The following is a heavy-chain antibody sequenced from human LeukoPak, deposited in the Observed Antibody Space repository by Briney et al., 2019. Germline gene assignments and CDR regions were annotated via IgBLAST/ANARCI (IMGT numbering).Heavy chain of an antibody. D-gene: IGHD1-26*01. CDR1: GFTFSSYA. V-gene: IGHV3-23*01. CDR3: AKDGVGATGELDY. J-gene: IGHJ4*02. CDR2: ISGSGGST. Sequence: GGSLRLSCAASGFTFSSYAMSWVRQAPGKGLEWVSAISGSGGSTYYADSVKGRFTISRDNSKNTLYLQMNSLRTEDTALYYCAKDGVGATGELDYWGQGTLVTVSS.